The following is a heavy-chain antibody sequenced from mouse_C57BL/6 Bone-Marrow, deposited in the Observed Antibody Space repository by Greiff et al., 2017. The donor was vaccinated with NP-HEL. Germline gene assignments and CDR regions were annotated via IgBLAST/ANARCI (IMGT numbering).Heavy chain of an antibody. J-gene: IGHJ3*01. D-gene: IGHD2-5*01. CDR1: GFTFSSYA. Sequence: EVQRVESGEGLVKPGGSLKLSCAASGFTFSSYAMSWVRQTPEKRLEWVAYISSGGDYIYYADTVKGRFTISRDNARNTLYLQMSSLKSEDTAMYYCTRGVDYYSNYAWFAYWGQGALVTVSA. CDR3: TRGVDYYSNYAWFAY. CDR2: ISSGGDYI. V-gene: IGHV5-9-1*02.